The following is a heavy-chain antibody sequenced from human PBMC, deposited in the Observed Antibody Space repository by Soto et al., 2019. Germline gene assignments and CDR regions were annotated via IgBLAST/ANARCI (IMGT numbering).Heavy chain of an antibody. CDR3: ARVSSGGEFFDY. V-gene: IGHV4-30-2*01. CDR1: GGSISSGGYS. Sequence: QLQLQESGSGLVKPSQTLSLTCGVSGGSISSGGYSWSWIRQPPGKGLEWIGYIFHSGNTYYNPSLKSRVTISLDRSKNQFSLKLSSVTAADTAVYYCARVSSGGEFFDYWGQGTLVTVSS. J-gene: IGHJ4*02. CDR2: IFHSGNT. D-gene: IGHD3-10*01.